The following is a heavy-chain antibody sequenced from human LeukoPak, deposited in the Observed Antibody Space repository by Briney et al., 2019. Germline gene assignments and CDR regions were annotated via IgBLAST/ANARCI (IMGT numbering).Heavy chain of an antibody. V-gene: IGHV3-74*01. Sequence: GGSLRLSCVTSGITFSNYYMHWVRQVPGEGLVWVSHIIQDGSVTSYADSVKARFPISRDSAKNTVYLQLNKLRAEDTAVYYCATDDYRGLGYWGQGTLVTVSS. J-gene: IGHJ4*02. CDR3: ATDDYRGLGY. D-gene: IGHD3-16*01. CDR1: GITFSNYY. CDR2: IIQDGSVT.